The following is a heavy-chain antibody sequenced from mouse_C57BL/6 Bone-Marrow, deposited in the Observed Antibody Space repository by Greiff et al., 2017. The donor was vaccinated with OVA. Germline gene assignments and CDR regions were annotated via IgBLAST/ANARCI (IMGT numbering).Heavy chain of an antibody. Sequence: VQLQQPGAELVKPGASVKGSCKASGYTFTSYWMHWVKQRPGQGLEWIGRIHPSDSDTNYNQKFKGKATLTVYKSSSKAYMQLSSLTAEVSSVYYCAMAPFDGYQFSWYFDVWGTGTTVTVSS. CDR1: GYTFTSYW. CDR3: AMAPFDGYQFSWYFDV. CDR2: IHPSDSDT. V-gene: IGHV1-74*01. J-gene: IGHJ1*03. D-gene: IGHD2-3*01.